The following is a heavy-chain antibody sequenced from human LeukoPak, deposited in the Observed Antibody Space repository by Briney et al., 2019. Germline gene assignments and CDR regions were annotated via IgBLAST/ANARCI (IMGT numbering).Heavy chain of an antibody. CDR1: GFTLDDYA. D-gene: IGHD6-19*01. CDR2: INWNGGSI. Sequence: GGSLRLSCAASGFTLDDYAMHWDRPAPGKGLEWVSGINWNGGSIGYADSVKGRLTISRDHAKNSLYPQMNSLRAEDMALYYWAKDGGSGWSHRDVWGEGATVTVSS. CDR3: AKDGGSGWSHRDV. J-gene: IGHJ6*03. V-gene: IGHV3-9*03.